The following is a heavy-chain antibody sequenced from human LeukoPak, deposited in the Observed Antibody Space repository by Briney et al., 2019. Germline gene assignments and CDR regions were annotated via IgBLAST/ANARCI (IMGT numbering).Heavy chain of an antibody. CDR2: IYTSGST. V-gene: IGHV4-61*02. D-gene: IGHD3-22*01. Sequence: SETLSLTCTVSGDSISSAVYHWRWIRQPAGKVPEWIVRIYTSGSTSYNPSLKSRVILSIDTSNNQFSLKLRSVTAADTAVYYCARMTRYDSRRGWFDPWGQGTLVTVSS. CDR1: GDSISSAVYH. CDR3: ARMTRYDSRRGWFDP. J-gene: IGHJ5*02.